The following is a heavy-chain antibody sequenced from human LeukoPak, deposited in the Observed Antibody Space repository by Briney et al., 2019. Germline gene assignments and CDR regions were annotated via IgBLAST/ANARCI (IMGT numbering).Heavy chain of an antibody. J-gene: IGHJ4*02. CDR1: GGSFSAYY. CDR3: ARHSQHSRDLGSARNFDY. Sequence: PSETLSLACAVYGGSFSAYYWSWIRQPPGKGLEWIGYIHYSGSTNYNPSLKSRVTISVDTSKNLFSLRLTSVTAADTAVYYCARHSQHSRDLGSARNFDYWGQGTLVTVSS. CDR2: IHYSGST. D-gene: IGHD7-27*01. V-gene: IGHV4-59*08.